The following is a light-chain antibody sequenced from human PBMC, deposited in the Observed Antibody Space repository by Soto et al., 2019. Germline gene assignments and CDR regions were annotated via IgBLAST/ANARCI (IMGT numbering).Light chain of an antibody. V-gene: IGKV3-20*01. J-gene: IGKJ1*01. Sequence: ENVLTQSPGTLSLSPGETATLSCRASQSVSSSYLAWYQQKPGQAPRLLIYGASSRATGIPDRFSGSGSGTDFTLTISSLQPDDFATYYCQHYNSYSEAFGQGTKVDIK. CDR2: GAS. CDR3: QHYNSYSEA. CDR1: QSVSSSY.